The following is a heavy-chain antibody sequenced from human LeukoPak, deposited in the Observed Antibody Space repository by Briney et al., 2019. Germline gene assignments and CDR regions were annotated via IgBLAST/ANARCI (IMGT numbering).Heavy chain of an antibody. J-gene: IGHJ4*02. V-gene: IGHV3-23*01. CDR1: GFTFSSYA. CDR3: AKRVGATAFDY. CDR2: ITSSGGGT. D-gene: IGHD1-26*01. Sequence: GGSLRLSCAASGFTFSSYAMSWVRQAPGKGLEWVSAITSSGGGTYYADSVKGRFTISRDNSKNTLFLQMNSLRADDTAVYYCAKRVGATAFDYWGQGTLVTVSS.